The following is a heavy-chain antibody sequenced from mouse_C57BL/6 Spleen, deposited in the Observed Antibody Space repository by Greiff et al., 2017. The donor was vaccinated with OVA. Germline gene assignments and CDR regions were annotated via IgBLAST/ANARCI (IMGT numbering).Heavy chain of an antibody. CDR3: TTSAYYSNQFAY. CDR1: GFNIKDDY. V-gene: IGHV14-4*01. Sequence: VQLKESGAELVRPGASVKLSCTASGFNIKDDYMHWVKQRPEQGLEWIGWIDPENGDTEYASKFQGKATITADTSSNTAYLQLSSLTSEDTAVYYCTTSAYYSNQFAYWGQGTLVTVSA. D-gene: IGHD2-5*01. CDR2: IDPENGDT. J-gene: IGHJ3*01.